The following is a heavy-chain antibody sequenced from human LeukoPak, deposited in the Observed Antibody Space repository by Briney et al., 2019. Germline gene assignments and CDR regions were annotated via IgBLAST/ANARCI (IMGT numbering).Heavy chain of an antibody. V-gene: IGHV4-59*12. Sequence: SETLSLTCTVSGGSISSYYWSWIRQPPGKGLEWIGYIYYSGSTNYNPSLKSRVTISVDKSKNQFSLKLSSVTAADTAVYYCARAFDYFDYWGQGTLVTVSS. CDR1: GGSISSYY. J-gene: IGHJ4*02. CDR2: IYYSGST. CDR3: ARAFDYFDY.